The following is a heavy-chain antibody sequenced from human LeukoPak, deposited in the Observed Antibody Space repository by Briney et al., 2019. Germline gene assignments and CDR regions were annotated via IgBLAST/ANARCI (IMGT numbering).Heavy chain of an antibody. V-gene: IGHV5-51*01. Sequence: GESLEISCEGSGYTFTSYWIGWVRQMPGKGLEWMGIIYPGDSDTRYSPSFQGQVTISADKSISTAYLQWSSLKASDTAMYYCARHGVLMVYASYGAFDIWGQGTMVTVSS. J-gene: IGHJ3*02. CDR3: ARHGVLMVYASYGAFDI. CDR2: IYPGDSDT. CDR1: GYTFTSYW. D-gene: IGHD2-8*01.